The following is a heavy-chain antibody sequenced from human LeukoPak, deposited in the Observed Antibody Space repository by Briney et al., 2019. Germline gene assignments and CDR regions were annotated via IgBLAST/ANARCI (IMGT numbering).Heavy chain of an antibody. D-gene: IGHD3-22*01. CDR1: GFTFSSYS. CDR3: ARDRDYYDSSGY. Sequence: GGSLRLSRAASGFTFSSYSMNWVRQAPGKGLEWVSSDSVKGRFTISRDNAKNSLYLQMNSLRAEDTAVYYCARDRDYYDSSGYWGQGTLVTVSS. V-gene: IGHV3-48*04. J-gene: IGHJ4*02.